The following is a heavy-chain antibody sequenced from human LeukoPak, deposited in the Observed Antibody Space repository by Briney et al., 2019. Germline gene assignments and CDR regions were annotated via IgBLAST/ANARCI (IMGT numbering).Heavy chain of an antibody. CDR3: ARDLKDYCSSVTCRANWFDP. D-gene: IGHD2-2*01. CDR1: GGSISSGGYY. CDR2: IYYSGST. V-gene: IGHV4-31*03. J-gene: IGHJ5*02. Sequence: SQTLSLTCTVSGGSISSGGYYWSWIRQHPGKGLEWIGCIYYSGSTYYNPSLKSRVTISVDTSKNQFSLKLSSVTAADTAVYYCARDLKDYCSSVTCRANWFDPWGQGTLVTVSS.